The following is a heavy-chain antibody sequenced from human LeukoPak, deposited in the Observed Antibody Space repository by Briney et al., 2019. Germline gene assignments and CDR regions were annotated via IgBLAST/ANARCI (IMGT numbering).Heavy chain of an antibody. V-gene: IGHV4-4*09. CDR2: IYATGST. CDR3: ARLAPPATSNWFDP. Sequence: SETLSLTCTVSGGSISSYYWSCIRQPPGKGLEWIGYIYATGSTNYNPSLKSRVTISVDTSKNQFSLKLRSVTAADTAVYYCARLAPPATSNWFDPWGQGPLVNVSS. CDR1: GGSISSYY. J-gene: IGHJ5*02. D-gene: IGHD2-15*01.